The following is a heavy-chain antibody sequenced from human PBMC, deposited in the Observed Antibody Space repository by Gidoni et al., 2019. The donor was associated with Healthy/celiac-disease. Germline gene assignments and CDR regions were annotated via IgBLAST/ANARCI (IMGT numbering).Heavy chain of an antibody. D-gene: IGHD3-22*01. V-gene: IGHV3-30-3*01. Sequence: QVQLVESGGGVVQPGRSLRLSCAASGFALSSSAMHWVRQAPGKGLEWVAVISYDGSNKYYADSVKGRFTISRDNSKNTLYLQMNSLRAEDTAVYYCARDDSSGYYYTLPTYYYYGMDVWGQGTTVTVSS. J-gene: IGHJ6*02. CDR2: ISYDGSNK. CDR3: ARDDSSGYYYTLPTYYYYGMDV. CDR1: GFALSSSA.